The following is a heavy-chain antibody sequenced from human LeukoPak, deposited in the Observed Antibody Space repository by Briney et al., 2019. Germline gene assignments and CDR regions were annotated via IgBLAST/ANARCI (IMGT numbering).Heavy chain of an antibody. CDR1: GFSFNTYS. CDR3: ARGVSGAAYFNYFMDA. CDR2: ITSGSTHI. J-gene: IGHJ6*03. D-gene: IGHD2-8*01. V-gene: IGHV3-21*01. Sequence: GGSLRLSCVASGFSFNTYSMIWVRQAPGRGLEWVSSITSGSTHISYADSMKGRFTISRDNAKKSVYLQMDSLRTEDTAVYYCARGVSGAAYFNYFMDAWGKGTTVTVSS.